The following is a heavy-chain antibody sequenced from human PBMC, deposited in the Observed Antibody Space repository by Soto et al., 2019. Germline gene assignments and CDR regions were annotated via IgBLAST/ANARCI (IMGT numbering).Heavy chain of an antibody. J-gene: IGHJ4*02. CDR1: DFSFSDHY. D-gene: IGHD2-21*01. V-gene: IGHV3-11*01. Sequence: LRLSCAASDFSFSDHYMSWIRQAPAKGLEWVSYISPASSTIYYADSVKGRFTISRDNAKNSLYLQMNSLRADDTAVYYCARGMTASNIIYYFDYWGQGTLVTVSS. CDR3: ARGMTASNIIYYFDY. CDR2: ISPASSTI.